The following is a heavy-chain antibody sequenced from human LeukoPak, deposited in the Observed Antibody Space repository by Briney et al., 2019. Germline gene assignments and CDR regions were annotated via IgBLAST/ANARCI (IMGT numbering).Heavy chain of an antibody. J-gene: IGHJ5*02. Sequence: ASVKVSCKASGYTFTSYAMHWVRQAPGQRLEWMGWINAGNGNTEYSQKFQGRVTITRDTSASTAYMELSSLRSEDTAVYYCARAPYYDILTGCYNWFDPWGQGTLVTVSS. D-gene: IGHD3-9*01. CDR3: ARAPYYDILTGCYNWFDP. V-gene: IGHV1-3*01. CDR2: INAGNGNT. CDR1: GYTFTSYA.